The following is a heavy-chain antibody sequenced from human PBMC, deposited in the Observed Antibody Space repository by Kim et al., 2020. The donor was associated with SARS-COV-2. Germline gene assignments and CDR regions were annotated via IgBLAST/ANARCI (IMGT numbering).Heavy chain of an antibody. CDR3: ARGPNYSPFDY. V-gene: IGHV3-48*03. J-gene: IGHJ4*02. Sequence: YADSVRGRFHSDRDNDKNSMYLQMNSLRAEDTAVYYCARGPNYSPFDYWGQGTLVTVSS. D-gene: IGHD4-4*01.